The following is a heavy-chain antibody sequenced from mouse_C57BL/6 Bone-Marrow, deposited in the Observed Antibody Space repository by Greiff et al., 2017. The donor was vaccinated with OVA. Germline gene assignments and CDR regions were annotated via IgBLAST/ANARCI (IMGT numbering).Heavy chain of an antibody. J-gene: IGHJ3*01. CDR2: ISNGGGST. CDR1: GFTFSDYY. D-gene: IGHD1-1*01. CDR3: ARSYYYGSSYDWFAY. V-gene: IGHV5-12*01. Sequence: DVKLVESGGGLVQPGGSLKLSCAASGFTFSDYYMYWVRQTPEKRLEWVAYISNGGGSTYYPDTVKGRFTISRDNAKNTLYLQMSRLKSEDTAMYYCARSYYYGSSYDWFAYWGQGTLVTVSA.